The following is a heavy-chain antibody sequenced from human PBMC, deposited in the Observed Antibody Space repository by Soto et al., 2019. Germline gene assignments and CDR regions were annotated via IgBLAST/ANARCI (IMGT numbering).Heavy chain of an antibody. D-gene: IGHD2-15*01. V-gene: IGHV4-39*01. CDR3: ARHPGYCRGGSCYGHYTMDV. Sequence: QLQLRESGPGLLKPSETLSLTCTVSGDSIASSSFYWGWIRQPPGKGLKWIGNIDSSGSAHYSPSLESRVTISVDTSNNQFSLRLTSVTAADTAVYYCARHPGYCRGGSCYGHYTMDVWGQGTTVTVSS. CDR1: GDSIASSSFY. CDR2: IDSSGSA. J-gene: IGHJ6*02.